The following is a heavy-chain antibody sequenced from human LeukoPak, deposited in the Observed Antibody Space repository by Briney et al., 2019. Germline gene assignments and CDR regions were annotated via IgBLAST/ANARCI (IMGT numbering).Heavy chain of an antibody. V-gene: IGHV1-8*01. CDR3: ALMVRGVIPFDY. CDR2: MNPNSGNT. D-gene: IGHD3-10*01. CDR1: GYTFTSYD. Sequence: ASVKVSCKASGYTFTSYDINWLRQATGQGLEWMGWMNPNSGNTGYAQKFRGRVTMTRNTSISTAYMELSSLRSEDTAVYYCALMVRGVIPFDYWGQGTLVTVSS. J-gene: IGHJ4*02.